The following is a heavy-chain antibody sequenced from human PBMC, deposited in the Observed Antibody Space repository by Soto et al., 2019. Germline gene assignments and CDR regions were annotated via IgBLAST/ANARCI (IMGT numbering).Heavy chain of an antibody. J-gene: IGHJ6*03. CDR3: ARQGAGDFWSGYQNYYYYMDV. CDR1: GGSISSYY. Sequence: PSETLSLTCPVSGGSISSYYWSWIRQPPGKGLEWIGYIYYSGSTNYNPSLKSRVTISVDTSKNQFSLKLSSVTAADTAVYYCARQGAGDFWSGYQNYYYYMDVWGKGTTVTVSS. CDR2: IYYSGST. D-gene: IGHD3-3*01. V-gene: IGHV4-59*08.